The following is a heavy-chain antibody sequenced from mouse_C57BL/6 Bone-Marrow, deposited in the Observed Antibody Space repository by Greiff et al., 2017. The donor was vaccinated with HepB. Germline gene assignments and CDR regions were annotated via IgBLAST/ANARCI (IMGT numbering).Heavy chain of an antibody. CDR3: ARYPLYYGSSYGYFDV. V-gene: IGHV2-2*01. Sequence: VQLQESGPGLVQPSQSLSITCTVSGFSFTSYGVHWVRQSPGKGLEWLGVIWSGGSTDYNAAFISRLSISKDNSKSQVFFKMNSLQADDTAIYYCARYPLYYGSSYGYFDVWGTGTTVTVSS. CDR2: IWSGGST. CDR1: GFSFTSYG. D-gene: IGHD1-1*01. J-gene: IGHJ1*03.